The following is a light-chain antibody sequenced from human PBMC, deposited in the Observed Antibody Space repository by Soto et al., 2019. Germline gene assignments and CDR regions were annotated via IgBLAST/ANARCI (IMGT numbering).Light chain of an antibody. CDR2: EVS. CDR3: QSYDNSLSGPVV. V-gene: IGLV2-14*01. CDR1: SNDVGGYNY. J-gene: IGLJ3*02. Sequence: QSALTQPASVSGSPGQSITISCTGTSNDVGGYNYVSWYQQHPGKAPKLMIYEVSDRPSGVSNRFSGSKSGNTASLTISGLQAEDEADYYCQSYDNSLSGPVVFGGGTKLTVL.